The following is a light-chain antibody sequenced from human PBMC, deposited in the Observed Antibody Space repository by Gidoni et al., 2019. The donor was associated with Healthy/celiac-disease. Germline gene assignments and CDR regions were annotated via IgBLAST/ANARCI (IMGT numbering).Light chain of an antibody. CDR2: GAS. CDR1: QSVSSSY. Sequence: DIVLTQSPGTLSLSPGERSTLSCRASQSVSSSYLAWYQQKPGQAPRLLIYGASSRATGIPDRFSGSGSGTDFTLTISRLEPEDFAVYCWQQYDSSPTFGQGTKVEIK. V-gene: IGKV3-20*01. CDR3: QQYDSSPT. J-gene: IGKJ1*01.